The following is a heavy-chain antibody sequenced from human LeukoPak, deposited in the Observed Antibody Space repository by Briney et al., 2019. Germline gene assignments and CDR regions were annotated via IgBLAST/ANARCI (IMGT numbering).Heavy chain of an antibody. CDR1: GFTFSNYW. Sequence: GGSLRLSCAASGFTFSNYWMHWVRQAPGKGLVWVSRINNDGSSTSYADSVKGRFTISRDNAKNTLYLQMNSLRVEDTAVYYCAKDLVTGLVVITTLSHWGQGTLVTVSS. D-gene: IGHD3-22*01. V-gene: IGHV3-74*01. CDR2: INNDGSST. J-gene: IGHJ4*02. CDR3: AKDLVTGLVVITTLSH.